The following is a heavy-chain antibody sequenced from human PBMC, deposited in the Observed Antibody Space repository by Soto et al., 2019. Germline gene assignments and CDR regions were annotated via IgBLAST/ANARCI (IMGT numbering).Heavy chain of an antibody. CDR3: AKGFLFGVMLLGF. Sequence: EVQLLESGGGLVQPGGSLRLSCAASGFTFSSYAMSWVRQAPGKGLEWVSAISGSGSSTYYADSVKGRFTISRDNSKNTLYLQMNSLRAEDTAVYYCAKGFLFGVMLLGFWGQGTLVTVSS. CDR1: GFTFSSYA. J-gene: IGHJ4*02. V-gene: IGHV3-23*01. CDR2: ISGSGSST. D-gene: IGHD3-3*01.